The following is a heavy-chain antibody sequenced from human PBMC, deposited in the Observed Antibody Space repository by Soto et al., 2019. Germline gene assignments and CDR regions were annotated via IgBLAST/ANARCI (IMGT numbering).Heavy chain of an antibody. CDR2: ISESGRST. D-gene: IGHD2-15*01. J-gene: IGHJ5*02. V-gene: IGHV3-23*01. CDR3: ARGSTATNCSDP. Sequence: PGGSLRLSCAASGFTFSGYSMSWVRQAAGKGLEWVSSISESGRSTYYPDTVKGRFTISRDNSKNTLHLQMNSLRAEDTAIYYFARGSTATNCSDPWGPGPLVTLSS. CDR1: GFTFSGYS.